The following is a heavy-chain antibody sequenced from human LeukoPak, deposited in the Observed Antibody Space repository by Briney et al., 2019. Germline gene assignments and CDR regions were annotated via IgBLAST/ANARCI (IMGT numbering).Heavy chain of an antibody. CDR3: ARAPTVLVGYCSSSSCQADY. J-gene: IGHJ4*02. V-gene: IGHV3-21*01. CDR1: GFTFSSYS. CDR2: ISSSSSYI. D-gene: IGHD2-2*01. Sequence: PGGSLRLSCAASGFTFSSYSMNWVRQAPGKGLEWVSSISSSSSYIYYADSVKGRFTISRDNAKNTLYLQMNSLRAEDTAVYYCARAPTVLVGYCSSSSCQADYWGQGTLVTVSS.